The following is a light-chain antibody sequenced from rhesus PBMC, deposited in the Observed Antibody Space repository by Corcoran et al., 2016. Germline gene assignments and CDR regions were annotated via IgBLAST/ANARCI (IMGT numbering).Light chain of an antibody. CDR3: QHGYGTPYS. CDR2: KAS. CDR1: ENVNNY. Sequence: DIQMTQSPSSLSASVGDRVPITCRASENVNNYLNWYQQKPGKAPKLLIYKASNLQSGVPSRFSGSGSGTEYTFTIRNLQPEDVATYYCQHGYGTPYSFGQGTKVEIK. J-gene: IGKJ2*01. V-gene: IGKV1-74*01.